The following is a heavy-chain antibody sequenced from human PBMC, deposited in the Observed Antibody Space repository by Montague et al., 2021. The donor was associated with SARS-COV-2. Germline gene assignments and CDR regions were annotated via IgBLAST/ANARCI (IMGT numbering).Heavy chain of an antibody. D-gene: IGHD4-17*01. Sequence: PALVKPTQTLTLTCTFSGFSLNTSGMCVSWIRQPPGKALEWLALIDWDEDQYYSTSLKTRLTISKDTSKSQVVLTMTYMDPVDTAAYYCVHSYADYLFDYWGQGTLVSVSS. J-gene: IGHJ4*02. CDR3: VHSYADYLFDY. V-gene: IGHV2-70*12. CDR2: IDWDEDQ. CDR1: GFSLNTSGMC.